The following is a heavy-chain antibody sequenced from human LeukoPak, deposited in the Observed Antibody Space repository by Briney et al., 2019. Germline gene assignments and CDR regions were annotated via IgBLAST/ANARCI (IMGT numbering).Heavy chain of an antibody. CDR3: ARPSYYDFWSGHYYMYV. CDR1: GGSIRSSSYY. J-gene: IGHJ6*03. CDR2: IYYSGST. Sequence: SETLSLTCTVSGGSIRSSSYYWGWIRQPPGKWLEWIGSIYYSGSTYYNPSLKSRVTISVDTSKNQFSLKLSSVTAADTAVYYCARPSYYDFWSGHYYMYVWGKGTTVTVSS. D-gene: IGHD3-3*01. V-gene: IGHV4-39*01.